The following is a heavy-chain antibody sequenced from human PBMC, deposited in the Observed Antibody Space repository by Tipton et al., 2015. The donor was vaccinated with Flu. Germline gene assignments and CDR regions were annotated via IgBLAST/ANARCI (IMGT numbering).Heavy chain of an antibody. CDR1: GGSISSGGYS. CDR2: IYHSGST. J-gene: IGHJ5*02. Sequence: TLSLTCAVSGGSISSGGYSWSWIRQPPGKGLEWIGYIYHSGSTYYNPSLKSRVTISVDRSKNQFSLKLSSVTAADTAVYYCARRPYDYPLEGWFDPWGQGTLVTVSS. D-gene: IGHD4-11*01. V-gene: IGHV4-30-2*01. CDR3: ARRPYDYPLEGWFDP.